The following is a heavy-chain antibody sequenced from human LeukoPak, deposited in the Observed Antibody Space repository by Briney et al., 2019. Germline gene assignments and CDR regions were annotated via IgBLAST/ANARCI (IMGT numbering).Heavy chain of an antibody. CDR2: INHSGST. J-gene: IGHJ3*02. D-gene: IGHD3-9*01. Sequence: SETLSLTCAVYGGSFSGYYWSWIRQPPGKGLEWIGEINHSGSTNYNPSLKSRVTISVDTSKTQFSLKLSSVTAADTAVYYCARGLYDILTASYDAFDIWGQGTMVTVSS. CDR3: ARGLYDILTASYDAFDI. V-gene: IGHV4-34*01. CDR1: GGSFSGYY.